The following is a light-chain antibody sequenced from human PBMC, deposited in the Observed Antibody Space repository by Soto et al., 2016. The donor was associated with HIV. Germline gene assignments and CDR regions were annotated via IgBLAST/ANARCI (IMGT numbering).Light chain of an antibody. CDR1: KLGDKY. J-gene: IGLJ3*02. Sequence: SYEVAQPPSVSVSPGQTASITCSGDKLGDKYVCWYQQKPGQSPVLVIYQDNRRPSGIPERFSGSNSGNTATLSISGTQAMDEADYYCQAWDNSTAWVFGGGTKLTVL. V-gene: IGLV3-1*01. CDR2: QDN. CDR3: QAWDNSTAWV.